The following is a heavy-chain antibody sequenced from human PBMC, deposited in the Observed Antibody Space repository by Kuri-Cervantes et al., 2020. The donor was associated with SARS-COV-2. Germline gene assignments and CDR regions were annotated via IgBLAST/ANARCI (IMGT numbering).Heavy chain of an antibody. CDR3: ARDRGYCSGGSCLNWFDP. CDR2: INHSRST. V-gene: IGHV4-34*01. J-gene: IGHJ5*02. CDR1: GGSFNGYY. D-gene: IGHD2-15*01. Sequence: SETLSLTCAVYGGSFNGYYWSWIRQPPGKGLEWIGEINHSRSTNYNPSLKSRVTISVDTSKNQFSLKLSSVTAADTAVYYCARDRGYCSGGSCLNWFDPWGQGTLVTVSS.